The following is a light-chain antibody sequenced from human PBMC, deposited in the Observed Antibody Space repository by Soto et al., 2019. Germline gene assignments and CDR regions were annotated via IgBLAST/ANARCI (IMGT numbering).Light chain of an antibody. J-gene: IGKJ1*01. V-gene: IGKV3-20*01. CDR1: QSVSNF. CDR2: GSS. Sequence: EIVLTQSPATLSLSPGERATLSCRASQSVSNFLDWYQQKPGQAPRLLIYGSSTRATGIPDRFSGSGSETDFTLTISRLEPEDFAVYYCQQYGSSPWTFGQGTKVDIK. CDR3: QQYGSSPWT.